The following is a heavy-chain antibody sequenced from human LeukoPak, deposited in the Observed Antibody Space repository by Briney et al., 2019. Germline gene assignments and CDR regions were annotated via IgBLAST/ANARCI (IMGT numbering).Heavy chain of an antibody. J-gene: IGHJ5*02. Sequence: GGSLRLSCAASGFTFSSYGMHWVRQAPGKGLEWVAFIRYDGSNKYYADSVKGRFTISRDNSKNTLYLQMNSLRAEDTAVYYCAKDGGWFGELLNWFGPWGQGTLVTVSP. V-gene: IGHV3-30*02. CDR1: GFTFSSYG. D-gene: IGHD3-10*01. CDR3: AKDGGWFGELLNWFGP. CDR2: IRYDGSNK.